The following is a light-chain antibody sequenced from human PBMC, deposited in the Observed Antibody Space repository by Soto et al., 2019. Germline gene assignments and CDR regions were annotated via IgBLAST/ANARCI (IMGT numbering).Light chain of an antibody. V-gene: IGKV3-15*01. Sequence: EIVMTQSPATLSVSPGERVTLSCRASQNVSSNLAWYQQKPGQAPSLLMYGVSTRATGIPARFSGSGSGTEFTLTISSLQSEDFAVYYCQQYGSSLWTFGQGTKVEIK. CDR1: QNVSSN. J-gene: IGKJ1*01. CDR3: QQYGSSLWT. CDR2: GVS.